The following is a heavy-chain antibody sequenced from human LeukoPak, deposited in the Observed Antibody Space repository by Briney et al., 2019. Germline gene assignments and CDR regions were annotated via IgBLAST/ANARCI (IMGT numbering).Heavy chain of an antibody. D-gene: IGHD1-26*01. CDR2: ISSSSSYI. CDR3: ARGALGPDNWFDP. CDR1: GFTFSSYS. V-gene: IGHV3-21*04. Sequence: GGSLRLSCAASGFTFSSYSMNWVRQAPGKGLEWVSSISSSSSYIYYADSVKGRFTISRDNAKNSLYLQMNSLRAEDTAVYYCARGALGPDNWFDPWGQGTLVTVSS. J-gene: IGHJ5*02.